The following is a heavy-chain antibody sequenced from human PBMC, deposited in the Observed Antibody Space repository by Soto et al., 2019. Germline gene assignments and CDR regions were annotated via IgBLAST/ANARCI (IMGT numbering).Heavy chain of an antibody. CDR2: ISYDGTDE. J-gene: IGHJ5*02. D-gene: IGHD3-10*01. CDR1: GFSFCSYG. Sequence: GGSLTLSCATSGFSFCSYGMHWVRQAAGTGLEWVAMISYDGTDEYYADSVKGRFTISRDNSKNTLYLQMNSLRAEDTAVYYCAKDPYGSGTPLGWFDPWGQGT. V-gene: IGHV3-30*18. CDR3: AKDPYGSGTPLGWFDP.